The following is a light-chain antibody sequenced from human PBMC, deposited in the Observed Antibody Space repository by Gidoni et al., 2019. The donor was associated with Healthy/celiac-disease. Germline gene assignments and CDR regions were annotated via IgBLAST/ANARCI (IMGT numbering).Light chain of an antibody. V-gene: IGKV3-15*01. CDR3: QQYNNWPPEET. CDR1: QSVSSN. CDR2: GAS. Sequence: EIVTTQSPATLSVSPGERATLSCRASQSVSSNVAWYQQKPGQAPRLLIYGASTRATGIPARFSGSGSGTEFTLTISSLQSEDFAVYYCQQYNNWPPEETFGQGTKVEIK. J-gene: IGKJ1*01.